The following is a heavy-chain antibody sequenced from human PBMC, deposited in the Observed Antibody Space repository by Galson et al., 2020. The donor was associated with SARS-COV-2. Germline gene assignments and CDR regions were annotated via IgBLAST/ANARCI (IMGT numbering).Heavy chain of an antibody. D-gene: IGHD1-1*01. J-gene: IGHJ4*02. Sequence: GESLKISCAASGFTFSSYTMNWVRQAPVKGLELVAYIRSSSGTIYYADPVKGRFTISRDNAKNSLYLQLNSLRVEDTAVYYCARERLEYWGQGTLVTVSS. CDR3: ARERLEY. V-gene: IGHV3-48*04. CDR1: GFTFSSYT. CDR2: IRSSSGTI.